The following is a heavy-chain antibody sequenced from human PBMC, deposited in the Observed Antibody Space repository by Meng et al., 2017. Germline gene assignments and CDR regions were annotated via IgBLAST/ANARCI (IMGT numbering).Heavy chain of an antibody. D-gene: IGHD3-22*01. J-gene: IGHJ4*02. CDR3: ARDLNYYDSSGYSSLFDY. CDR1: GYPFSGYY. CDR2: INPNSGGT. V-gene: IGHV1-2*06. Sequence: VQLVQSGTEAKKPGAPVTVSCKPSGYPFSGYYMHWVRQAPGQGLEWMGRINPNSGGTNYAQKFQGRVTMTRDTSISTAYMELSRLRSDDTAVYYCARDLNYYDSSGYSSLFDYWGQGTLVTVSS.